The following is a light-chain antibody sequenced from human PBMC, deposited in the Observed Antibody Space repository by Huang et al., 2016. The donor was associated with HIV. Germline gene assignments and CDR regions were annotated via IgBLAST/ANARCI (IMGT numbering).Light chain of an antibody. V-gene: IGKV1-5*03. J-gene: IGKJ1*01. Sequence: DIQMTQSPSILSAPVGDRVTITCRASQSNSNWLAWYQEKPGKAPNLLSYKASIVESGVPSRLSGGGSGKECTLTISSLQPDDFATYYCQQYNSFSRTCGQGTKVENK. CDR1: QSNSNW. CDR2: KAS. CDR3: QQYNSFSRT.